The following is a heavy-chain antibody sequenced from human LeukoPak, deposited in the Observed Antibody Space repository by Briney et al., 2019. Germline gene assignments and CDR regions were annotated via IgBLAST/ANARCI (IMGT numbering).Heavy chain of an antibody. V-gene: IGHV4-34*01. D-gene: IGHD6-6*01. Sequence: SETLSLTCAVYGGSFSGYYWSWIRQPPGKGLEWIGEINHSGSTNYNPSLKSRVTISVDTSKNQFSLKLSSVTAADTAVYYCARGPLVYSSSVRWFDPWGQGTLVTVSS. CDR1: GGSFSGYY. J-gene: IGHJ5*02. CDR3: ARGPLVYSSSVRWFDP. CDR2: INHSGST.